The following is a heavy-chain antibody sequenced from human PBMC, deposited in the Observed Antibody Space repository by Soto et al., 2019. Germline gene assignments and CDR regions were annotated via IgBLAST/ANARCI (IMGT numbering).Heavy chain of an antibody. D-gene: IGHD6-19*01. V-gene: IGHV4-34*01. J-gene: IGHJ4*02. CDR1: GGCFRGYY. CDR3: ATAKHRYSSGWYFFDY. CDR2: INHSGST. Sequence: SETLSLTCAVYGGCFRGYYWSWIRQPPGKGLEWIGEINHSGSTNYNPSLKSRVTISVDTPKNQFTLKLCSVTAADTAVYYCATAKHRYSSGWYFFDYWGQGTLVTVSS.